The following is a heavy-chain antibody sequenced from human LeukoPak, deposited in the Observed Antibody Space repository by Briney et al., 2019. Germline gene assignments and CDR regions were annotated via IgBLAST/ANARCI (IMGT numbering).Heavy chain of an antibody. V-gene: IGHV3-74*01. CDR1: RFTFSNYG. D-gene: IGHD2-2*01. J-gene: IGHJ5*02. CDR3: ATDDKYAPSS. Sequence: GGSLRLSCAASRFTFSNYGVNWVRQAPGKGLMWVSHIINDGRYTTYADSVKGRFTISRDNAKNTVYLQMNSLRAEDTAVYYCATDDKYAPSSWGQGTLVTVSS. CDR2: IINDGRYT.